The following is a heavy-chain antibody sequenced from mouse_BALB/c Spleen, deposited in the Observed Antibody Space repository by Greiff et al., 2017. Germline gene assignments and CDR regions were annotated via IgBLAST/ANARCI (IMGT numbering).Heavy chain of an antibody. Sequence: DVKLVESGGGLVQPGGSRKLSCAASGFTFSDYGMAWVRQAPGKGPEWVAFISNLAYSIYYADTVTGRFTISRENAKNTLYLEMSSLRSEDTAMYYCARAHYGSSWFAYWGQGTLVTVSA. J-gene: IGHJ3*01. V-gene: IGHV5-15*02. D-gene: IGHD1-1*01. CDR1: GFTFSDYG. CDR2: ISNLAYSI. CDR3: ARAHYGSSWFAY.